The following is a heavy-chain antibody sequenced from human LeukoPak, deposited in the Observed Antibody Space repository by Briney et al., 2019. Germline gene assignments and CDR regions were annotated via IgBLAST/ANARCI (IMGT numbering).Heavy chain of an antibody. CDR2: INHSGST. Sequence: SETLSLTCAVYGGSFSGYYWSWIRQPPGKGLEWIGEINHSGSTNYNPSLKSRVTISVDTSKNQFSLKLGSVTAADTAVYYCAARAIVGATRYYMDVWGKGTTVTVSS. J-gene: IGHJ6*03. CDR1: GGSFSGYY. CDR3: AARAIVGATRYYMDV. V-gene: IGHV4-34*01. D-gene: IGHD1-26*01.